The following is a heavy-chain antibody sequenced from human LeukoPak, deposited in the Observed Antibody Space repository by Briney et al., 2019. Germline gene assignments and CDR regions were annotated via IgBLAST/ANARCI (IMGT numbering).Heavy chain of an antibody. V-gene: IGHV4-59*08. CDR3: ARGSASSDAFDI. CDR1: GGSISSYY. Sequence: SETLSLTCTVSGGSISSYYWSWIRQPPGKGLEWIGYIYYSGSTNYNPSLKSRVTISVDTSKNQFSLKLSSVTAADTAVYYCARGSASSDAFDIWGQGTMVTVSS. D-gene: IGHD3-10*01. J-gene: IGHJ3*02. CDR2: IYYSGST.